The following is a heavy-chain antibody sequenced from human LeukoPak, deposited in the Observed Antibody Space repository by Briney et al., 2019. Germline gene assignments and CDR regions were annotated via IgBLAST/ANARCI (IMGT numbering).Heavy chain of an antibody. CDR1: GYTFTSYY. Sequence: ASVKVSCKASGYTFTSYYMHWVRQAPGLGLQWMGIFNPSGGDTSYAQKFQGRVTTTRDTSTSTVYMEVVSLRSEDTAVYYCAGGCRVVPGGHTVEKPCYYKGMAVGGKAPTAPVPS. CDR3: AGGCRVVPGGHTVEKPCYYKGMAV. CDR2: FNPSGGDT. J-gene: IGHJ6*04. D-gene: IGHD2-2*01. V-gene: IGHV1-46*01.